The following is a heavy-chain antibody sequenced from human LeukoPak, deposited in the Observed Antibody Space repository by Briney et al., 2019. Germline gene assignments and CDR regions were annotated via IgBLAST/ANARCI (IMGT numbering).Heavy chain of an antibody. CDR2: INPNSGGT. J-gene: IGHJ4*02. CDR1: GYTFTGYY. CDR3: AILAASDFEY. Sequence: ASVKVSCKASGYTFTGYYMHWGRQAPGQGLEWMGWINPNSGGTNYSQKFQGRVTMNRDWSISIAYMELSRLRSDDTAVYYCAILAASDFEYWGQGTLVTVS. D-gene: IGHD6-13*01. V-gene: IGHV1-2*02.